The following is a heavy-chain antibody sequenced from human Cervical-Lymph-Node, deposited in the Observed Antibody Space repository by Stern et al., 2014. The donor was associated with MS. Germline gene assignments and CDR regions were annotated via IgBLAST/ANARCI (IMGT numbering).Heavy chain of an antibody. J-gene: IGHJ4*02. D-gene: IGHD4-17*01. CDR1: GFTFNNYG. V-gene: IGHV3-48*01. Sequence: EVQLVESGGGLVQPGGSLRLSCAASGFTFNNYGMNWVRQAPGKGLEWVSYIRVGSRTIYYADAVRGRFTISRDNAKNSLYLQMNTLRVEDTAGYYCARLYGDDGGGYWGQGALVTVSS. CDR2: IRVGSRTI. CDR3: ARLYGDDGGGY.